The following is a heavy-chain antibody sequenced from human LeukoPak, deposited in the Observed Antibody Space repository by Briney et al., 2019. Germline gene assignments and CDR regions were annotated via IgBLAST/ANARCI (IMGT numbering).Heavy chain of an antibody. D-gene: IGHD2-15*01. V-gene: IGHV3-48*03. CDR2: ISSSGSTI. Sequence: GGPLRLSCAASGFTFSSYEMNWVRQAPGKGLEWGSYISSSGSTIYYADSVKGRFTISRDNAKNSLYLQMNSLRAEDTAVYYCARSRYCSGGSCSDAFDIWGQGTMVTVSS. CDR3: ARSRYCSGGSCSDAFDI. CDR1: GFTFSSYE. J-gene: IGHJ3*02.